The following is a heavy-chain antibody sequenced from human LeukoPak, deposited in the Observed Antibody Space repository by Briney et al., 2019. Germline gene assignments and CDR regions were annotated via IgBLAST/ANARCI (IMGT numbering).Heavy chain of an antibody. CDR3: ARVDFDSSGYESPYFDY. J-gene: IGHJ4*02. D-gene: IGHD3-22*01. CDR1: GYTFTSYA. V-gene: IGHV1-3*01. CDR2: INAGNGNT. Sequence: ASVKVSCKASGYTFTSYAMHWVRQAPGQRLEWMGWINAGNGNTKYSQKFQGRVTITRDTSASTAYMELSSLRSEDTAVYYCARVDFDSSGYESPYFDYWGQGTLVTVSS.